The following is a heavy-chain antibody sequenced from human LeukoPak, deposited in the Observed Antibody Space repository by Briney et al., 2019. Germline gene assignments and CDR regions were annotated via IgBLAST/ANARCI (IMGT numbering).Heavy chain of an antibody. CDR1: GFTFSNDF. Sequence: GGSLRLSCEASGFTFSNDFMTWVRQAPGKGLEWVANMRVDGSDIHYVDSVKGRFTISRDNAKNTVYLQINSLRAEDTAVYYCARGISQPPVAFDIWGQGTMVTVSS. CDR3: ARGISQPPVAFDI. CDR2: MRVDGSDI. J-gene: IGHJ3*02. D-gene: IGHD6-13*01. V-gene: IGHV3-7*01.